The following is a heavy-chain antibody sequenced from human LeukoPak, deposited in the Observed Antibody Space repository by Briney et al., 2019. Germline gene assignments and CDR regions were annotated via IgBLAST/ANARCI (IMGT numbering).Heavy chain of an antibody. J-gene: IGHJ4*02. Sequence: GGSLRLSCAASGFTFSSYSMNWVRQAPGKGLEWVSSISSNSSYIYYADSVKGRFTISRDNAKNSLYLQMNSLRAEDTAVYYCARESYDFWSGYPNDYWGQGTLVTVSS. CDR2: ISSNSSYI. CDR3: ARESYDFWSGYPNDY. V-gene: IGHV3-21*01. CDR1: GFTFSSYS. D-gene: IGHD3-3*01.